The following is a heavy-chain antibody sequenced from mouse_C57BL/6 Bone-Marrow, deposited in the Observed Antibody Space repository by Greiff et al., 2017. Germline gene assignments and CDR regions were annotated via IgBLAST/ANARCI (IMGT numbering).Heavy chain of an antibody. CDR3: ARHGITTVVAPAWVAY. Sequence: EVKLVESGGDLVKPGGSLKLSCAASGFTFSSYGMSWVRQTPDKRLEWVATISSGGSYTYYPDSVKGRFTISRDNAKNTLYLQMSSLKSEDTAMYYCARHGITTVVAPAWVAYWGQGTLVTVSA. D-gene: IGHD1-1*01. CDR2: ISSGGSYT. J-gene: IGHJ3*01. CDR1: GFTFSSYG. V-gene: IGHV5-6*01.